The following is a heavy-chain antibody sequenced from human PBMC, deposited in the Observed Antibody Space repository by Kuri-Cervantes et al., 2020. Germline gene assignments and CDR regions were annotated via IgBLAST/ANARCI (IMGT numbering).Heavy chain of an antibody. CDR1: GFTFSSYS. V-gene: IGHV3-21*01. CDR2: ISSSSSYI. J-gene: IGHJ6*03. CDR3: ARDLYGYYYYYTDV. D-gene: IGHD3-10*01. Sequence: GGSLRLSCAASGFTFSSYSMNWVRQAPGKGLEWVSSISSSSSYIYYADSVKGRFTISRDNAKNSLYLQMNSLRAEDTAVYYCARDLYGYYYYYTDVWGKGTTVTVSS.